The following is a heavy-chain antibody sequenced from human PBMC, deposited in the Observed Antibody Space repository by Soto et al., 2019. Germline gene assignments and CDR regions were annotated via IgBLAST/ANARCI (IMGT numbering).Heavy chain of an antibody. CDR3: TSVQPDYYGSGSYPLDY. D-gene: IGHD3-10*01. Sequence: GGSLRLSCAASGVTFSGSAMHWVRQASGKGLEWVGRIRSKANSYATAYAASVKGRFTISRDDSKNTAYLQMNSLKTEDTAVYYCTSVQPDYYGSGSYPLDYWGQGTLVTVSS. CDR2: IRSKANSYAT. CDR1: GVTFSGSA. V-gene: IGHV3-73*01. J-gene: IGHJ4*02.